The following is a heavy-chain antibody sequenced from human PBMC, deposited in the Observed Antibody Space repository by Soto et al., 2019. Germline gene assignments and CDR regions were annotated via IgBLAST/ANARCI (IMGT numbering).Heavy chain of an antibody. CDR3: ARQIYDSDTGPNFQYYFDS. CDR1: GYSFAGYW. V-gene: IGHV5-10-1*01. D-gene: IGHD3-22*01. Sequence: GESLKISCKGSGYSFAGYWITWVRQKPGKGLEWLGRIDPSDSQTYYSPSFRGHVTISATKSITTVFLQWSSLRASDTAMYYCARQIYDSDTGPNFQYYFDSWGQGTPVTVSS. J-gene: IGHJ4*02. CDR2: IDPSDSQT.